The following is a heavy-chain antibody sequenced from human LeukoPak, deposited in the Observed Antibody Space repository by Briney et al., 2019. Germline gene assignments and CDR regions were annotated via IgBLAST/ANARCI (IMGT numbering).Heavy chain of an antibody. CDR3: ARVGSYYDMDV. D-gene: IGHD3-10*01. J-gene: IGHJ6*02. V-gene: IGHV3-53*01. CDR1: GFSVTSKY. CDR2: VESGGDT. Sequence: GGSLRLSCAASGFSVTSKYINWVRQAPGKGLEWVLVVESGGDTSYANSVKGRFTVSRDIFQNTLHLQMNNLRAEDTAVYYCARVGSYYDMDVWGQGTTVTVSS.